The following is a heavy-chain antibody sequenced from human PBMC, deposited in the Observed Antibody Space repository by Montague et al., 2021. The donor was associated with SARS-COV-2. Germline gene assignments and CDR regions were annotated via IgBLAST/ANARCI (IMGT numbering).Heavy chain of an antibody. D-gene: IGHD6-6*01. CDR3: AHRLPAVAAFDY. Sequence: DDDKRYSPSLKSRLTITKVTSKNQVVHTMTNMDPVDTATYYCAHRLPAVAAFDYWGQGTLVTVSS. J-gene: IGHJ4*02. CDR2: DDDK. V-gene: IGHV2-5*02.